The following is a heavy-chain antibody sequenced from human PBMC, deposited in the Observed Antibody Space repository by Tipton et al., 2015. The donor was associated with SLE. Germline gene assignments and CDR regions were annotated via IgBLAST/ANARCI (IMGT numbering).Heavy chain of an antibody. CDR1: GGSISSSSYY. V-gene: IGHV3-21*01. J-gene: IGHJ4*02. CDR3: ARDYSGSYYPCFDY. CDR2: MSTSGSGSV. D-gene: IGHD1-26*01. Sequence: LSLTCTVSGGSISSSSYYWGWVRQAPGKGLEWVSSMSTSGSGSVYYADSVKGRFTISRDNAKNSLYLQMNSLRAEDTAVYYCARDYSGSYYPCFDYWGQGTLVTVSS.